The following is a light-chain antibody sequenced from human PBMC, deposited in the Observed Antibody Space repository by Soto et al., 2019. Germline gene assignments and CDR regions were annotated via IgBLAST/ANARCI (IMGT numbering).Light chain of an antibody. CDR2: AAS. Sequence: EIVLTQSPGTLSLSPGERATLSCRASQSVDSNYLGWYQQKPGQAPRLLIYAASSRAIGIPDRFSGGGSGPDFTLTIIRLDPEDFSVYYCQLYYSGMFGQGTKLEIK. CDR1: QSVDSNY. V-gene: IGKV3-20*01. CDR3: QLYYSGM. J-gene: IGKJ1*01.